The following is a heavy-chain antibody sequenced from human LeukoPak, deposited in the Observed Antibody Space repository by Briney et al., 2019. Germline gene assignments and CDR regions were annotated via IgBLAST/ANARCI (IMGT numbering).Heavy chain of an antibody. CDR2: ISSSGSTI. J-gene: IGHJ4*02. D-gene: IGHD6-19*01. CDR1: GFTFSSYE. V-gene: IGHV3-48*03. CDR3: ARDGLPGSYSSGGRYYFDY. Sequence: SGGSLRLSCTASGFTFSSYEMNWVRQAPGKGLEWVSYISSSGSTIYYADSVKGRFTISRDNAKNSLYLQMNSLRAEDTAVYYCARDGLPGSYSSGGRYYFDYWGQGTLVTVSS.